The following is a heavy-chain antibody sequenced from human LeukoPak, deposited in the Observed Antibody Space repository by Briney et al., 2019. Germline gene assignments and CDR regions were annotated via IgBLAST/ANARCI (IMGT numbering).Heavy chain of an antibody. D-gene: IGHD3-10*01. CDR1: GFTFSSYA. J-gene: IGHJ6*03. CDR3: AKDRATGPHYYYMDV. CDR2: ISGSGGST. Sequence: PGGSLRLSCAASGFTFSSYAMSWVRQAPGQGLEWVSAISGSGGSTYYADSVKGRFTIARDNSKNMLYLQMNSLRAEDTAVYYCAKDRATGPHYYYMDVWGKGTTVTVSS. V-gene: IGHV3-23*01.